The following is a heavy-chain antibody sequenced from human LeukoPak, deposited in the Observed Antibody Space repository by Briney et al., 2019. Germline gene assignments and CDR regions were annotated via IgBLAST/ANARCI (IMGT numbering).Heavy chain of an antibody. V-gene: IGHV4-38-2*02. CDR3: ARLRGRVRVDAFDI. CDR2: IYHSGST. J-gene: IGHJ3*02. CDR1: GGSISSYY. D-gene: IGHD3-10*01. Sequence: SETLSLTCTVSGGSISSYYWGWIRQPPGKGLEWIGSIYHSGSTYYNPSLKSRVTISVDTSKNQFSLKLSSVTAADTAVYYCARLRGRVRVDAFDIWGQGTMDTVS.